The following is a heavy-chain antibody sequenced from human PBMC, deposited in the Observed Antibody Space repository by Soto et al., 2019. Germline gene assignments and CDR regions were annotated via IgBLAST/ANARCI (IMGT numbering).Heavy chain of an antibody. CDR3: AGAIRGYSGYDFDY. Sequence: QVQLVQSGAEVKKPGSSVKVSCKASGGTFSSYAISWVRQAPGQGLEWMGGIIPIFGTANYAQKFQGRVRSTADESTSTADMGLSSLRSEDTAVYYCAGAIRGYSGYDFDYWGQGTLVTVSS. D-gene: IGHD5-12*01. CDR1: GGTFSSYA. V-gene: IGHV1-69*12. J-gene: IGHJ4*02. CDR2: IIPIFGTA.